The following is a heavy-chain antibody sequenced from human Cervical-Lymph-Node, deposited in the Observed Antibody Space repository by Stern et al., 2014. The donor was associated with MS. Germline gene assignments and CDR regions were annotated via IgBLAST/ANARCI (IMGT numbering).Heavy chain of an antibody. Sequence: VQLQESGPGLVKPSLTLYLTCTVSGDSISSGDNYWSWIRQHPGKGLEWIGYTSHSGDAYHNPSLKSRVTIVADTSKNQFSLKLSSVTAADSAAYFCARSAGGTTFDTWGQGILVTVSS. CDR2: TSHSGDA. V-gene: IGHV4-31*03. D-gene: IGHD1-7*01. J-gene: IGHJ4*02. CDR3: ARSAGGTTFDT. CDR1: GDSISSGDNY.